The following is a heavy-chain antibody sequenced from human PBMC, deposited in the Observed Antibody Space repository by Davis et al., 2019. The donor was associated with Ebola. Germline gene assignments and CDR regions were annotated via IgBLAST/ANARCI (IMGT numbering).Heavy chain of an antibody. CDR1: GFTFSSYG. D-gene: IGHD5-18*01. V-gene: IGHV3-30*18. J-gene: IGHJ6*02. CDR2: ISYDGSNK. Sequence: GESLKISCAASGFTFSSYGMHWVRQAPGKGLEWVAVISYDGSNKYYADSVKGRFTISRDNSKNTLYLQMNSLRAEDTAVYYCAKDSLEQLSYGNYYYYGMDVWGQGTTVTVSS. CDR3: AKDSLEQLSYGNYYYYGMDV.